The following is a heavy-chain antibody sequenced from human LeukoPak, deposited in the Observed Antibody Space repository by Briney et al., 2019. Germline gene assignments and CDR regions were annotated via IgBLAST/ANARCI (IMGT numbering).Heavy chain of an antibody. Sequence: AAVKVSCKASGYTFTGYYMHWVRQAPGQGLEWMGRINPDSGGTNYAQKFQGRVTMTRDTSISTAYMELSRLRSDDTAVYYCARGCSRGSCYSDNWFDPWGQGTLITVSS. D-gene: IGHD2-15*01. CDR1: GYTFTGYY. CDR2: INPDSGGT. CDR3: ARGCSRGSCYSDNWFDP. J-gene: IGHJ5*02. V-gene: IGHV1-2*06.